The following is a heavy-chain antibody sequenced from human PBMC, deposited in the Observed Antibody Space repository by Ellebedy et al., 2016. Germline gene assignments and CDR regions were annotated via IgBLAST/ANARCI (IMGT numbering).Heavy chain of an antibody. CDR3: ARLGMGPHSSGWYGY. CDR2: ISAYNGNT. D-gene: IGHD6-19*01. V-gene: IGHV1-18*01. CDR1: GYTFTSYG. J-gene: IGHJ4*02. Sequence: ASVKVSXKASGYTFTSYGISWVRQAPGQGLEWMGWISAYNGNTNYAQKLQGRVTMTTDTSTSTAYMELRSLRSDDTAVYYCARLGMGPHSSGWYGYWGQGTLVTVSS.